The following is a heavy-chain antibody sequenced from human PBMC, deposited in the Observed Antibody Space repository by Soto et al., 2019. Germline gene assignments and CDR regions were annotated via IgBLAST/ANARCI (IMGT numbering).Heavy chain of an antibody. CDR3: AKDRMYSGSYPYYFDY. CDR2: ISGSGGST. D-gene: IGHD1-26*01. Sequence: TGGSLRLSCAASGFTFSSYAMSWVCQAPGKGLEWVSAISGSGGSTYYADSVKGRFTISRDNSKNTLYLQMNSLRAEDTAVYYCAKDRMYSGSYPYYFDYWGQGTLVTVSS. CDR1: GFTFSSYA. V-gene: IGHV3-23*01. J-gene: IGHJ4*02.